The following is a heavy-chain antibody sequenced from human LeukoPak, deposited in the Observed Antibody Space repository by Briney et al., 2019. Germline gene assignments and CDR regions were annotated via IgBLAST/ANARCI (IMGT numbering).Heavy chain of an antibody. CDR3: AREGSYYEADY. V-gene: IGHV1-2*02. CDR2: INPNSGGT. D-gene: IGHD1-26*01. Sequence: ASVKVSCKASGGTFSSYAISWVRQAPGQGLEWMGWINPNSGGTNYAQKFQGRVTMTRDTSISTAYMELSRLRSDDTAVYYCAREGSYYEADYWGQGTLVTVSS. J-gene: IGHJ4*02. CDR1: GGTFSSYA.